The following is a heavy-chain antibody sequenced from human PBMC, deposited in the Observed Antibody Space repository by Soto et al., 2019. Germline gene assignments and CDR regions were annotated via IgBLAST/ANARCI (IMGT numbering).Heavy chain of an antibody. CDR1: GFTLSTYG. J-gene: IGHJ6*02. Sequence: GGSLRLSCAGSGFTLSTYGMTWVRQAPGKGLEWVSAITGTGGNTYYVDSVKGRFTRSRDNSKNMLYLQMNSVRVEDTAVYYCARIRGYWYGLDVWGQGTTVTVSS. CDR3: ARIRGYWYGLDV. V-gene: IGHV3-23*01. CDR2: ITGTGGNT.